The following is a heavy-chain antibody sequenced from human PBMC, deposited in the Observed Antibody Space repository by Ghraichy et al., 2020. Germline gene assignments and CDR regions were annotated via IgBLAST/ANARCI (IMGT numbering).Heavy chain of an antibody. V-gene: IGHV3-23*01. J-gene: IGHJ4*02. D-gene: IGHD3-10*01. CDR3: AKDRYYYGSGSYYTYYFDY. CDR2: ISGSGGST. CDR1: GFTFSSYA. Sequence: GGSLRLSCAASGFTFSSYAMSWVRQAPGKGLEWVSAISGSGGSTYYADSVKGRFTISRDNSKNTLYLQMNSLRAEDTAVYYCAKDRYYYGSGSYYTYYFDYWGQGTLVTVSS.